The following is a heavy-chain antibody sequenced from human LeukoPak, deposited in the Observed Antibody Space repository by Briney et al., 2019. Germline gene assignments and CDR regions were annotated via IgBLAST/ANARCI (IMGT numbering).Heavy chain of an antibody. Sequence: GGSLRLSCAASGFTVSSNFMSWVRQPPGKGLEWVSFIFSDGDTRYADSVKGRFSISRDNSKNTLYLQMDSLRVEDTAVYYCARDLLGHTSGWGYFHHWGQGALVTVSS. CDR1: GFTVSSNF. J-gene: IGHJ1*01. D-gene: IGHD6-19*01. CDR3: ARDLLGHTSGWGYFHH. CDR2: IFSDGDT. V-gene: IGHV3-66*01.